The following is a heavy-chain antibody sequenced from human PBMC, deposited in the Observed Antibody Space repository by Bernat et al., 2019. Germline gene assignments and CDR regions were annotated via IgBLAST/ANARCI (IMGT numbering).Heavy chain of an antibody. CDR2: ISNDGRNK. CDR3: AKERDSSNWYGGGFDY. V-gene: IGHV3-30*18. CDR1: GFTFSSYG. Sequence: QVQLVESGGGVVQPGRSLRLSCAASGFTFSSYGMHWVRQAPGKGLEWVAVISNDGRNKYYADSGKDRLTIAGNNSQNTLYLKMNSLRVEDTAVYYCAKERDSSNWYGGGFDYWGQGTLVTVSS. D-gene: IGHD6-13*01. J-gene: IGHJ4*02.